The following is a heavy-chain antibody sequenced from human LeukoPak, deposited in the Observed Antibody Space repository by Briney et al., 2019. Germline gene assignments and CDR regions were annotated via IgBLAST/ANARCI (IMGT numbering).Heavy chain of an antibody. V-gene: IGHV4-59*08. CDR2: IYYSGNT. D-gene: IGHD1-14*01. Sequence: SETLSLTCAVSGGSINSYYWGWIRQPPGKGLGWIGYIYYSGNTNYNPSFKSRVTMSVDTSKNQFSLKLSSVTAADTAVYYCGRQPSGTAAFGIWGQGTVVTVSS. J-gene: IGHJ3*02. CDR3: GRQPSGTAAFGI. CDR1: GGSINSYY.